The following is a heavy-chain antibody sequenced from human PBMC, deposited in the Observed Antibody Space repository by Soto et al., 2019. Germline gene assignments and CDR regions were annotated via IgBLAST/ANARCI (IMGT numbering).Heavy chain of an antibody. D-gene: IGHD6-6*01. CDR1: GFTFSSYA. V-gene: IGHV3-30-3*01. J-gene: IGHJ6*02. CDR3: ASSSSHAYDYYYGMDV. Sequence: LRLSCAASGFTFSSYAMHWVRQAPGKGLEWVAVISYDGSNKYYADSVKGRFTISRDNSKNTLYLQMNSLRAEDTAVYYCASSSSHAYDYYYGMDVWGQGTTVTVSS. CDR2: ISYDGSNK.